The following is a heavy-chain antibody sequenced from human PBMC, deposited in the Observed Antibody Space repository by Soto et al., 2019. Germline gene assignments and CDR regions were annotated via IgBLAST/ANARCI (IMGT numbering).Heavy chain of an antibody. V-gene: IGHV1-3*01. CDR1: GYLFTSFA. CDR3: ALRGRDSYCPSDCLPAVDV. J-gene: IGHJ3*01. CDR2: INPANGDL. Sequence: VQLVHSGAAGKEPGASVRHSCKTSGYLFTSFALHWVRNAPGHGTEWMGGINPANGDLKYSPKFQGRVTIDRATLATTASLDLHLLKLAATAVYYWALRGRDSYCPSDCLPAVDVWGRGTMVTVSS. D-gene: IGHD2-21*01.